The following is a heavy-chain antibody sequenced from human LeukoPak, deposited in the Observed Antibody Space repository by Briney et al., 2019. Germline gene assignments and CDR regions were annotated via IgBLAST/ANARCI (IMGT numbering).Heavy chain of an antibody. CDR3: AKDWPMIVVVALFDY. J-gene: IGHJ4*02. V-gene: IGHV3-11*01. CDR2: ISNKGSSSTT. D-gene: IGHD3-22*01. Sequence: PGGSLRLSCAASGFIFSDYYMGWVRQAPGKGLEWVSYISNKGSSSTTYYADSVKGRFTISRDDAQNSLYLQMNSLRAEDTAVYYCAKDWPMIVVVALFDYWGQGTLVTVSS. CDR1: GFIFSDYY.